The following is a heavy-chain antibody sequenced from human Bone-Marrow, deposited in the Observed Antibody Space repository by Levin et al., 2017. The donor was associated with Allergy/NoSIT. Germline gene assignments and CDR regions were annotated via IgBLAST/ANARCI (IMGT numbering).Heavy chain of an antibody. Sequence: EASVKVSCKVSGYTLTELSMHWVRQAPGKGLEWMGGFDPEDGETIYAQKFQGRVTMTEDTSTDTAYMELSSLRSEDTAVYYCATEPRGYSGLPYFDYWGQGTLVTVSS. CDR1: GYTLTELS. V-gene: IGHV1-24*01. D-gene: IGHD5-12*01. J-gene: IGHJ4*02. CDR3: ATEPRGYSGLPYFDY. CDR2: FDPEDGET.